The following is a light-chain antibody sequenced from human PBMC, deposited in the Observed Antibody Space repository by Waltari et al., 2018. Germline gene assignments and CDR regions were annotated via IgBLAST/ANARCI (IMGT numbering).Light chain of an antibody. CDR3: QQRSTWPRVGVT. CDR2: DAS. V-gene: IGKV3-11*01. J-gene: IGKJ1*01. Sequence: EIVLTQSPATLSLSPVELATLSCRASQSVRTYLVWYQQKPGKAPRLLIYDASIRAAGIPAMLSCSGSRTDLTVSISSLDTEEFESYYCQQRSTWPRVGVTFGQGTRVEIK. CDR1: QSVRTY.